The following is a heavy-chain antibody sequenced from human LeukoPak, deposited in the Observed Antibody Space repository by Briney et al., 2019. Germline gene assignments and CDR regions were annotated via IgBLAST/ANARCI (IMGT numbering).Heavy chain of an antibody. CDR2: IFHSGST. J-gene: IGHJ4*02. CDR3: ATPDLRNCSGGSCYYFDY. CDR1: GGSISSSSYY. V-gene: IGHV4-39*01. Sequence: PSETLSLTCSVSGGSISSSSYYWGWIRQPPGKGLEWIGSIFHSGSTYHNPSLKSRVTISVDTSKNQFSLKLRSVTAADTAVYYRATPDLRNCSGGSCYYFDYWGQGTLVTVSS. D-gene: IGHD2-15*01.